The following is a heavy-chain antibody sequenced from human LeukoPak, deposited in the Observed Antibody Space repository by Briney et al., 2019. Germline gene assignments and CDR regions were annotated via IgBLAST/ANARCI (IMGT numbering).Heavy chain of an antibody. CDR1: GYTFTSYY. CDR3: ARLLGSSGY. CDR2: IYPSGGST. Sequence: ASVKVSCKASGYTFTSYYIHWVRQAPGQGPEWMGIIYPSGGSTTYAQKFQGRVTMTRDMSTSTVYMELSSLRSEDTAVYYCARLLGSSGYWGQGTLVTVSS. J-gene: IGHJ4*02. D-gene: IGHD3-22*01. V-gene: IGHV1-46*01.